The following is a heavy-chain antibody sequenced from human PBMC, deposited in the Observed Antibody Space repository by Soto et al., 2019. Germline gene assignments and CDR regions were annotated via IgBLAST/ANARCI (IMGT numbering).Heavy chain of an antibody. CDR2: ISSDSSTR. J-gene: IGHJ6*02. D-gene: IGHD4-4*01. V-gene: IGHV3-11*01. Sequence: QVQLVESGGGLVKPGGSLRLSCATSGFTFSDYYMSWIRQAPGKGLEWVSYISSDSSTRYYADSVKGRFTMSRDNARKSVYLQMNSRRGEDTAVYYCVRDPMTTRGYYYGLDVWGQGATVIVSS. CDR3: VRDPMTTRGYYYGLDV. CDR1: GFTFSDYY.